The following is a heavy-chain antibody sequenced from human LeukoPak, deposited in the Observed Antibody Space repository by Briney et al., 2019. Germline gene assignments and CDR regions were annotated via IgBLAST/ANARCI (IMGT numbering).Heavy chain of an antibody. CDR3: AGVDHGDHQYFQH. CDR2: IYAGGTT. CDR1: GLTVSSKY. J-gene: IGHJ1*01. D-gene: IGHD4-17*01. V-gene: IGHV3-53*01. Sequence: PGGSLRLSCAASGLTVSSKYMSWVRQAPGKGLEWVSVIYAGGTTYYTDSVKGRFTISRDHSKNTLYLQMNSLTAGDTAFYYCAGVDHGDHQYFQHWGQGILVTVSS.